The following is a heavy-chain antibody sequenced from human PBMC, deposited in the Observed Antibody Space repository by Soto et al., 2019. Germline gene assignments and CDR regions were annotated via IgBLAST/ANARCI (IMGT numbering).Heavy chain of an antibody. CDR3: ARVVYYDILTGYSPYYYYGMDV. CDR1: GFTFSSYS. J-gene: IGHJ6*02. D-gene: IGHD3-9*01. CDR2: ISSSSSTI. Sequence: GGSLRLSCAASGFTFSSYSMNWVRQAPGKGLEWVSYISSSSSTIYYADSVKGRFTISRDNAKNSLYLQMNSLRAEDTAVYYCARVVYYDILTGYSPYYYYGMDVWGQGTTVTVSS. V-gene: IGHV3-48*01.